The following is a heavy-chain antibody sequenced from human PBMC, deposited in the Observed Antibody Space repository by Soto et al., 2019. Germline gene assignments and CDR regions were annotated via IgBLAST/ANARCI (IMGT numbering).Heavy chain of an antibody. CDR2: IYHSGST. J-gene: IGHJ4*02. Sequence: QLQLQESGSGLVKPSQTLSLTCAVSGGSISSGGYSWSWIRQPPGKGLEWIGYIYHSGSTYYNPSLKSRVTKSLDRSKNQFSLKLSSVTAADTAVYYCAGGPGVARNYWGQGTLVTVSS. CDR3: AGGPGVARNY. V-gene: IGHV4-30-2*01. CDR1: GGSISSGGYS. D-gene: IGHD5-12*01.